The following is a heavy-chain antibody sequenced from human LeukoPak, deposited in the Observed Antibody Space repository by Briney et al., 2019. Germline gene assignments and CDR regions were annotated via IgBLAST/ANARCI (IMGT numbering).Heavy chain of an antibody. CDR2: IYYSGST. V-gene: IGHV4-30-4*01. D-gene: IGHD3-10*01. Sequence: PSETLSLTCTVSGGSISSGDYYWSWIRQPPGKGLEWIGYIYYSGSTYYNPSLKSRVTISVDTSKNQFSLKLSSVTAADTAVYYCARDGMVRGSYYFDYWGQGTLVIVSS. J-gene: IGHJ4*02. CDR1: GGSISSGDYY. CDR3: ARDGMVRGSYYFDY.